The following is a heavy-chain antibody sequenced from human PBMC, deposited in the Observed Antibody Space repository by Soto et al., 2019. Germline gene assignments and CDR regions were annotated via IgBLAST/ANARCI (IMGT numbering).Heavy chain of an antibody. Sequence: EVQLVESGGGLVQPGGSLRLSCAASGFTFTDHYMDWVRQAPGKGLEWVGRARNKVNNYFIAYAASVKGRFIISRDDSRNSLYLQMNSLKTEDTAVYFCARLRGTSFDVWGLGTLVTVSS. V-gene: IGHV3-72*01. CDR1: GFTFTDHY. CDR2: ARNKVNNYFI. J-gene: IGHJ4*02. CDR3: ARLRGTSFDV.